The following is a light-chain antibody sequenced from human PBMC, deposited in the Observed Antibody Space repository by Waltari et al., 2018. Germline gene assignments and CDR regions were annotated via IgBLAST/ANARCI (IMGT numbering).Light chain of an antibody. J-gene: IGKJ1*01. CDR2: WAT. V-gene: IGKV4-1*01. Sequence: DIVMTQSPDSLAVSLGERATINCKSSQTVLYSSDNNNYLAWYQQKLGQPPKLLIYWATSRASGVPDRFSCSESGADFTLTVSSLHAEDVAVYYCQQYYDTPRTFSQGTRVKIK. CDR3: QQYYDTPRT. CDR1: QTVLYSSDNNNY.